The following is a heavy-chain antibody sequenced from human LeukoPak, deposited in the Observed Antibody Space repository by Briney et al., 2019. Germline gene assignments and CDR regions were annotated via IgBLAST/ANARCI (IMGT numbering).Heavy chain of an antibody. CDR2: IYHSGST. CDR1: GGSISSGGYY. Sequence: PSQTLSLTCTVSGGSISSGGYYWSWIRQPPGKGLEWIGYIYHSGSTYYNPSLKSRVTISVDRSKNQFSLKLSSVTAADTAVYYCAREDAHVQNLNIQPWDDYWGQGTLVTVSS. D-gene: IGHD5-18*01. J-gene: IGHJ4*02. V-gene: IGHV4-30-2*01. CDR3: AREDAHVQNLNIQPWDDY.